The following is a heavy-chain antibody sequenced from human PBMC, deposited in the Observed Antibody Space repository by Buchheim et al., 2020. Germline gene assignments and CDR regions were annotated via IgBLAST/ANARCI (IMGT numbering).Heavy chain of an antibody. J-gene: IGHJ5*02. D-gene: IGHD6-13*01. CDR3: ARSPGIALAYNWFDP. Sequence: QVQLVESGGGVVQPGRSLRLSCAASGFTFSSYAMHWVPQAPGKGLEWVAVISYDGSNKYYADSVKGRFTISRDNAKNSLYLQMNSLRAEDTAVYYCARSPGIALAYNWFDPWGQGTL. CDR2: ISYDGSNK. CDR1: GFTFSSYA. V-gene: IGHV3-30-3*01.